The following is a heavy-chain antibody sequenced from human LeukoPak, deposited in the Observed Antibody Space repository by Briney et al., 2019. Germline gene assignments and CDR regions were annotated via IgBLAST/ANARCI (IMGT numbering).Heavy chain of an antibody. D-gene: IGHD3-10*01. J-gene: IGHJ4*02. CDR3: AKDLHYGSADY. V-gene: IGHV3-74*01. CDR1: GFTFSNYW. Sequence: GGSLRLSCAASGFTFSNYWMHWVRQDPGKGLVWVSYINPDGSNTNYADSVKGRFTISRDNAKNALYLQMNSLRAEHTAVYYCAKDLHYGSADYWGQGTLVTVSS. CDR2: INPDGSNT.